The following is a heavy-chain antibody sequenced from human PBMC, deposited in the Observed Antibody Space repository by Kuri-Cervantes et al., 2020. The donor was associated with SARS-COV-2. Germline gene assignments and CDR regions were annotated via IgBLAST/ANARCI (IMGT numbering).Heavy chain of an antibody. CDR1: GFTFSSYS. Sequence: GESLKSSCAASGFTFSSYSMNWVRQAPGKGLEWVANIKQDGSEKYYVDSVKGRFTISRDNAKNSLYLQMNSLRAEDTAVYYCARVRLKTFLDYMDVWCKGTTVTVSS. J-gene: IGHJ6*03. V-gene: IGHV3-7*01. CDR2: IKQDGSEK. D-gene: IGHD3-3*01. CDR3: ARVRLKTFLDYMDV.